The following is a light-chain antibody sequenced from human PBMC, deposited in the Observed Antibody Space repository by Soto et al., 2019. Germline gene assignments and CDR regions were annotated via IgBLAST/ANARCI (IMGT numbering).Light chain of an antibody. J-gene: IGLJ1*01. CDR1: SSDVGGYNS. CDR2: EVS. Sequence: QSALTQPASVSGSPGQSITISCTGTSSDVGGYNSVSWFQQHPSKAPKLIIYEVSHRPSGVSIPFSGSKSGNTASLTISGLQAEDEADYYCNSYRHSTTLVFGTGTKVTVL. CDR3: NSYRHSTTLV. V-gene: IGLV2-14*01.